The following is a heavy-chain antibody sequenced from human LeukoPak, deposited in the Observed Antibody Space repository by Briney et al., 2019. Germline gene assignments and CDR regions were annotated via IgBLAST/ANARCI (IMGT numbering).Heavy chain of an antibody. D-gene: IGHD5-18*01. V-gene: IGHV1-2*02. J-gene: IGHJ3*02. CDR3: ARGRIHAWSDAFDI. CDR1: GYTFIGHY. CDR2: INSDSGGT. Sequence: GSSVKVSCKASGYTFIGHYMHWVRQAPGQGLEWMGWINSDSGGTKYAQKFKGRVIMTRDTSISTAYMELSRLKSDDTAIYYCARGRIHAWSDAFDIWGQGTTVTVPS.